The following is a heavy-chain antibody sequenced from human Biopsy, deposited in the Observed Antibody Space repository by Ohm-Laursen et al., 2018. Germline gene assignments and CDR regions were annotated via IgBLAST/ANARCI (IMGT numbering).Heavy chain of an antibody. Sequence: SDTLSLTCTVSGDSISNDYWSWIRQSAGQGLEWIGRIHTSGSTNHNLSLKSRVTMSVDTSKNQFSLKLRSGTAADTAVYYCARGTGKYYVYGAFDIWGQGTMVTVSS. D-gene: IGHD3/OR15-3a*01. CDR1: GDSISNDY. CDR2: IHTSGST. V-gene: IGHV4-4*07. J-gene: IGHJ3*02. CDR3: ARGTGKYYVYGAFDI.